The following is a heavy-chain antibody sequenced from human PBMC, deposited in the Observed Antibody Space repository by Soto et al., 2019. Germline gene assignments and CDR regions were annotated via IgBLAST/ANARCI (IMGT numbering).Heavy chain of an antibody. CDR1: GFTFSSYS. J-gene: IGHJ6*03. CDR3: ARWYIVVEAHYYYYMDV. CDR2: ISSSSSYI. V-gene: IGHV3-21*01. D-gene: IGHD2-2*01. Sequence: EVQLVESGGGLVKPGGSLRLSCAASGFTFSSYSMNWVRQAPGKGLEWVSSISSSSSYIYYADSVKGRFTISRDNAMNSLYLQMNSLRAEDTAVYYWARWYIVVEAHYYYYMDVWGKGTTVTVSS.